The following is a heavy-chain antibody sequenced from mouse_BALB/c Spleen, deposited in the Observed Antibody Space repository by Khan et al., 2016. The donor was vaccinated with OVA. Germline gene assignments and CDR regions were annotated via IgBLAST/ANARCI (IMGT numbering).Heavy chain of an antibody. V-gene: IGHV1S137*01. CDR3: ERGSGEDRLAY. J-gene: IGHJ3*01. CDR1: GYTFTDYA. CDR2: ISTHYGDA. D-gene: IGHD1-3*01. Sequence: QVQLQQSGAELVRPGVSVKISCKGSGYTFTDYAMHWVNQSHAKSLEWIVVISTHYGDASYNQKFKGKATMTVDKSSSPAYMELARLTSEDSAIAYCERGSGEDRLAYWGQGTLVTVSA.